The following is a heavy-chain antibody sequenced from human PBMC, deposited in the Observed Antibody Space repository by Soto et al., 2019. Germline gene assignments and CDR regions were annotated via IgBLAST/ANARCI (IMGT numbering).Heavy chain of an antibody. D-gene: IGHD2-21*02. CDR1: GFTFSAYG. J-gene: IGHJ4*02. CDR3: GKVGDRGGACYWDH. Sequence: EVQLLESGGGLVQPGGSLRLSCAASGFTFSAYGMSWVRQPPGKGLEWVSGISDSGDSTSYADSVKGRFTISRDNSKNTLSLQMNSLRAEDTAVYYCGKVGDRGGACYWDHWGQGTLVSVSS. CDR2: ISDSGDST. V-gene: IGHV3-23*01.